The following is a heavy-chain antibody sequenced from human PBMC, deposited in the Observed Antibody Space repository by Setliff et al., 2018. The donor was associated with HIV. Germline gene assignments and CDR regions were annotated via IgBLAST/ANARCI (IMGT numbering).Heavy chain of an antibody. CDR2: ISLSGST. CDR3: ARGLTAPAAAGS. V-gene: IGHV4-38-2*02. D-gene: IGHD6-13*01. CDR1: GYSLSSASY. J-gene: IGHJ5*02. Sequence: SETLSLTCSVSGYSLSSASYWGWLRQSPEKGLEWSGSISLSGSTYYNPSLQSRVTISIDMSKNHFSLNLRSVTAADTAIYYCARGLTAPAAAGSWGQGMLVTV.